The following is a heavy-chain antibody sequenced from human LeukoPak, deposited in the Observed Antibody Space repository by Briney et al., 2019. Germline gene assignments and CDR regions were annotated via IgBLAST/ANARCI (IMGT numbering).Heavy chain of an antibody. Sequence: ASVKVSCKASGYTFTGYYMHWVRQAPGQGLEWMGWISAYNGNTNYAQKLQGRVTMTTDTSTSTAYMELRSLRSDDTAVYYCARNRYYYYYMDVWGKGTTVTVSS. CDR3: ARNRYYYYYMDV. D-gene: IGHD1/OR15-1a*01. CDR1: GYTFTGYY. CDR2: ISAYNGNT. J-gene: IGHJ6*03. V-gene: IGHV1-18*04.